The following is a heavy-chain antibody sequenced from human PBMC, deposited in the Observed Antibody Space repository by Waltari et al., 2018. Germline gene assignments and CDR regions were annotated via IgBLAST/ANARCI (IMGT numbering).Heavy chain of an antibody. D-gene: IGHD2-2*01. Sequence: QVQLQQWGAGLLKPSETLSLTCAVYGGSFSGYYWSWIRQPPGKGLEWIGEINHSGSTNYNPCLKSRVTISVDTSKNQFSRKLSSVTAADTAVYYCARTVIVVVPAAHSYNWFDPWGQGTLVTVSS. CDR2: INHSGST. V-gene: IGHV4-34*01. CDR1: GGSFSGYY. CDR3: ARTVIVVVPAAHSYNWFDP. J-gene: IGHJ5*02.